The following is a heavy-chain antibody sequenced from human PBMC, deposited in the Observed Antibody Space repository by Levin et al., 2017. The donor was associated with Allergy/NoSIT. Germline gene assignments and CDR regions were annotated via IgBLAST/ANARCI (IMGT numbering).Heavy chain of an antibody. CDR3: ARALSDTGPIDY. V-gene: IGHV3-30*04. D-gene: IGHD2-8*02. CDR1: GFTFSSYA. J-gene: IGHJ4*02. Sequence: GESLKISCAASGFTFSSYAMHWVRQAPGKGLEWVAVISYDGSNKYYADSVKGRFTISRDNSKNTLYLQMNSLRAEDTAVYYCARALSDTGPIDYWGQGTLVTVSS. CDR2: ISYDGSNK.